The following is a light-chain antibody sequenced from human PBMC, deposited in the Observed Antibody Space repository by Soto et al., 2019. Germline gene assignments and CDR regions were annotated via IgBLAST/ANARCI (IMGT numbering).Light chain of an antibody. CDR1: EGVRNM. CDR2: YAS. Sequence: EMVMTQSPATLSVSPGEGVTFSCRASEGVRNMLAWYQHKPGQPPRLLVSYASAGATGVPARFSGSGSGTEFTLTINSLQSEDVVLYYCQQFYTWPVTFGGGTKVEIK. J-gene: IGKJ4*01. V-gene: IGKV3-15*01. CDR3: QQFYTWPVT.